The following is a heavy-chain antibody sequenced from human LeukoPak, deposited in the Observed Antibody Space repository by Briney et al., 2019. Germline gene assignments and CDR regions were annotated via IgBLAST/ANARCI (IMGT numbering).Heavy chain of an antibody. D-gene: IGHD2-2*01. CDR2: ISSSGSTI. Sequence: GGSLRLPCAASGFTFSDYYMSWIRQAPGKGLGWVSYISSSGSTIYYADSVKGRFTISRDNAKNSLYLQMNSLRAEDTAVYYCARARGGPYCSSTSCPYHFDYWGQGTLVTVSS. V-gene: IGHV3-11*01. CDR3: ARARGGPYCSSTSCPYHFDY. J-gene: IGHJ4*02. CDR1: GFTFSDYY.